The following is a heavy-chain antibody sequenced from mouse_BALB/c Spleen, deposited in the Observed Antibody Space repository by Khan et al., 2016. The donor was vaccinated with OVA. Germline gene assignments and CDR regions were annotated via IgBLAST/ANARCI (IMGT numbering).Heavy chain of an antibody. D-gene: IGHD2-4*01. Sequence: QVQLKQSGPGLVAPSQSLSITCTVSGFSLDKYSVHWIRQSPGKGLEWLGVIWSAGSTDYNSALISRLTITKDHSRSHVFFKVNSLQPNDTAIYYCARRGYDYGRGALFVYWGQGTLVTVSA. CDR3: ARRGYDYGRGALFVY. V-gene: IGHV2-2*02. CDR1: GFSLDKYS. CDR2: IWSAGST. J-gene: IGHJ3*01.